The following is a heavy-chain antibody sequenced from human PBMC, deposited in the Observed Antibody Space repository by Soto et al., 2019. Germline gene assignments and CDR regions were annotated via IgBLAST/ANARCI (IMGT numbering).Heavy chain of an antibody. CDR1: GDSISNLDYF. J-gene: IGHJ5*01. CDR2: IYKSATT. D-gene: IGHD7-27*01. Sequence: SETLSLTCSVSGDSISNLDYFWAWIRQPPGQALEYIGYIYKSATTYYNPSFESRVAISVDTSKSQFSLNVTAVTAADTAVYFCARGRYCLTGRCFPNWFDSWGQGALVTV. V-gene: IGHV4-30-4*01. CDR3: ARGRYCLTGRCFPNWFDS.